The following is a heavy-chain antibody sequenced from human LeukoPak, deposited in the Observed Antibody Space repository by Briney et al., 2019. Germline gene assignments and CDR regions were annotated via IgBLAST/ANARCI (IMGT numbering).Heavy chain of an antibody. J-gene: IGHJ4*02. D-gene: IGHD3-16*01. CDR3: ARHRFGHLFDY. CDR2: VYHTGHT. V-gene: IGHV4-59*01. CDR1: GDSISGYY. Sequence: PSETLSLTCTVSGDSISGYYWSWIRQTPGKGLEWIGYVYHTGHTHYSPSLKSRVTVSLDTSRNQVSLKLSSVTAADAAVYYCARHRFGHLFDYWGQGTLVIVSS.